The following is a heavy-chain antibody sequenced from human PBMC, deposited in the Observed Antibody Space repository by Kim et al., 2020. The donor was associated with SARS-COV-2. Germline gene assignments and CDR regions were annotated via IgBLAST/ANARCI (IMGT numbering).Heavy chain of an antibody. D-gene: IGHD3-16*02. CDR2: IYYSGST. Sequence: SETLSLTCTVSGGSISSSSYYWGWIRQPPGKGLEWIGSIYYSGSTYYNPSLKSRVTISVDTSKNQFSLKLSSVTAADTAVYYCARELRLGELSLSEYYFDYWGQGTLVTVSS. J-gene: IGHJ4*02. CDR1: GGSISSSSYY. CDR3: ARELRLGELSLSEYYFDY. V-gene: IGHV4-39*02.